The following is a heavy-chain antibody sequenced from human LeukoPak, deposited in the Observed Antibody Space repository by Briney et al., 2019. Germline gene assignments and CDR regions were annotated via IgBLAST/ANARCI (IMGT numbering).Heavy chain of an antibody. Sequence: GGSLRLSCAASGFTFSSYEINWVRQAPGKGLEWVSYISSSGSTIYYADSVKGRFTISRDNAKNSLYLQMNSLRAEDPSVYYCARCEGASGAFDIWGQGTMVTVSS. J-gene: IGHJ3*02. CDR1: GFTFSSYE. V-gene: IGHV3-48*03. D-gene: IGHD4/OR15-4a*01. CDR2: ISSSGSTI. CDR3: ARCEGASGAFDI.